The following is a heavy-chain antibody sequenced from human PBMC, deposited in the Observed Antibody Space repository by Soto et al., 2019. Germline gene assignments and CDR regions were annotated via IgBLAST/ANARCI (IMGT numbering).Heavy chain of an antibody. CDR2: IYYSGST. D-gene: IGHD6-19*01. Sequence: SETLSLTCTVSGGSISSGGYYWSWIRQHPGKGLEWIGYIYYSGSTYYNPSLKSRVTISVDTSKNQFSLKLSSVTAADTAVYYCAREPGPTISGWSRNWFDPWGQGTLVTVSS. CDR1: GGSISSGGYY. CDR3: AREPGPTISGWSRNWFDP. J-gene: IGHJ5*02. V-gene: IGHV4-31*03.